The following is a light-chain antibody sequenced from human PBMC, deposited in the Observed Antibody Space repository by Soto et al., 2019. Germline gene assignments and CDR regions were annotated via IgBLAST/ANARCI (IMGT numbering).Light chain of an antibody. Sequence: ENGLRQSPGTVSLSPGERDTLSCGASQSVSRSYLAWYQQKPGQAPRLLIYGASTRATGIPDRFSGSGSGTDFTLTISRLEPEDFAVYYCQQYGSSPRTFGQGTKVEIK. J-gene: IGKJ1*01. CDR3: QQYGSSPRT. CDR2: GAS. CDR1: QSVSRSY. V-gene: IGKV3-20*01.